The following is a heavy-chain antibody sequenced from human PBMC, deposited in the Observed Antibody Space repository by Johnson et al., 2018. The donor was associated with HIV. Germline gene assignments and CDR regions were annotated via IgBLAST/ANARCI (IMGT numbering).Heavy chain of an antibody. CDR1: GFTFSDYS. J-gene: IGHJ3*02. Sequence: QVQLVESGGGVVQPGGSLRLSCAASGFTFSDYSMSWVRQAPGKGLEWVSYISSSGDTTYYTDSVKGRFTISRDNAKNSLYLQMNSLRADDTATYYCAKADTMAGDAFDIWGQGTRVTVSS. CDR2: ISSSGDTT. CDR3: AKADTMAGDAFDI. D-gene: IGHD3-10*01. V-gene: IGHV3-11*04.